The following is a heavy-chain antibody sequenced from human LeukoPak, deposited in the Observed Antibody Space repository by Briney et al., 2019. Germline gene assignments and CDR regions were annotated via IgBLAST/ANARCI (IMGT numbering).Heavy chain of an antibody. D-gene: IGHD5-24*01. CDR3: ARGGVEMATHFDY. CDR2: ISSSGSTI. CDR1: GFTFSSYE. V-gene: IGHV3-48*03. Sequence: GGSLRLSCAASGFTFSSYEMNWVRQAPGKGLEWVSYISSSGSTIYYADSVKGRFTISRDNAKNSLYLQMNSLRAEDTAVYYCARGGVEMATHFDYWGQGTLVTVSS. J-gene: IGHJ4*02.